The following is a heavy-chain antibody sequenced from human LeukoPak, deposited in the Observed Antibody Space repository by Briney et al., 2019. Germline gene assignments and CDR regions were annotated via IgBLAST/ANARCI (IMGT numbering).Heavy chain of an antibody. Sequence: ASVKVSCKASGYTFTDYYIHWVRQAPGQGLEWMGWINPNSDYTFYAQKFQGRVTLTRDTSISTVYMELTTLTSDDTALYYCAVAPGDYWGQGTLVSVSS. V-gene: IGHV1-2*02. CDR3: AVAPGDY. J-gene: IGHJ4*02. D-gene: IGHD2-21*01. CDR1: GYTFTDYY. CDR2: INPNSDYT.